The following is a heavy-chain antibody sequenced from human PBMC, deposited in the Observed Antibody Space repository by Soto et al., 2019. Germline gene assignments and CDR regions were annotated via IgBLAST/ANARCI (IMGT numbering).Heavy chain of an antibody. CDR2: ISAYNGNT. Sequence: DSVKITCKASGYTFTSYGISWVRQAPGQGLEWMGWISAYNGNTNYAQKLQGRVTMTTDTSTSTAYMELRSLRSDDTAVYYCASYWEEYYAFWRGYGGSFDIWGQGTMVTVSS. J-gene: IGHJ3*02. V-gene: IGHV1-18*04. CDR3: ASYWEEYYAFWRGYGGSFDI. CDR1: GYTFTSYG. D-gene: IGHD3-3*01.